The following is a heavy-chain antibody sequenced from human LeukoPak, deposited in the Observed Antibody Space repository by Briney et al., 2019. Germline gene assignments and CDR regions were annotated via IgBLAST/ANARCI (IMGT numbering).Heavy chain of an antibody. CDR2: ISEGDGTTI. J-gene: IGHJ4*02. Sequence: GESLRLSCAASEFAFSNYVMSWVRQAPGKGLEWVSVISEGDGTTIYYADSVKGRFIISRDNSKNTLYLQMNRLRAEDTAVYYCARGSAVTANNFDFWGQGTLVTVSS. CDR1: EFAFSNYV. V-gene: IGHV3-23*01. D-gene: IGHD4-11*01. CDR3: ARGSAVTANNFDF.